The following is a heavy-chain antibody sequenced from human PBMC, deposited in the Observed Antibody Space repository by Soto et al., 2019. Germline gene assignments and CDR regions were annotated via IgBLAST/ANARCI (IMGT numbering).Heavy chain of an antibody. Sequence: SETLSLTCIVSGGSISSGGFYWTWVRQHPGQGLEWIGFFYDNGSAYYNAYLKNRLSRSVDRSNNQFSLKLTSVTAADTAVYYCARCPPQLGGSYFYGMDVWGQGTTVTVSS. V-gene: IGHV4-31*02. CDR2: FYDNGSA. CDR1: GGSISSGGFY. D-gene: IGHD1-1*01. J-gene: IGHJ6*02. CDR3: ARCPPQLGGSYFYGMDV.